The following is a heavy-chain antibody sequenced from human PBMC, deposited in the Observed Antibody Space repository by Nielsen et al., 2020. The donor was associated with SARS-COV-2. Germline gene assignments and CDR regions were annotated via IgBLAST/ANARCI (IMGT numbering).Heavy chain of an antibody. CDR1: GFTFDDYA. Sequence: GESLKISCAASGFTFDDYAMHWVRQAPGKGLEWVAVISYDGSNKYYADSVKGRFTISRDNSKNTLYLQMNSLRAEDTAVYYCARDIWGSYRYPDYWGQGTLVTVSS. CDR3: ARDIWGSYRYPDY. V-gene: IGHV3-30-3*01. J-gene: IGHJ4*02. D-gene: IGHD3-16*02. CDR2: ISYDGSNK.